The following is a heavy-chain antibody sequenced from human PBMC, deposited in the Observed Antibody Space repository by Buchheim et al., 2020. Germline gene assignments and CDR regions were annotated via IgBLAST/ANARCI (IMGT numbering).Heavy chain of an antibody. Sequence: ELQLLEPGGGLAQPGGSLRLSCAASGFTFSSYAMSWVRQAPGKGLEWVSVISGSGGDRYYADSVKGRFTISRDNSKNTLYLQMNSLRAEDTAVYYCAKDGTLAAAATTYFNYWGQGTL. D-gene: IGHD6-13*01. V-gene: IGHV3-23*01. J-gene: IGHJ4*02. CDR3: AKDGTLAAAATTYFNY. CDR1: GFTFSSYA. CDR2: ISGSGGDR.